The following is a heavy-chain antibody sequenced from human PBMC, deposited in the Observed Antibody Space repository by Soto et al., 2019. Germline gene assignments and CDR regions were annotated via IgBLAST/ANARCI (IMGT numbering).Heavy chain of an antibody. CDR3: ARDKSSGWYDY. V-gene: IGHV3-33*01. J-gene: IGHJ4*02. CDR1: GFTFSSYG. D-gene: IGHD6-19*01. CDR2: IWYDGSNK. Sequence: QVQLVESGGGVVQPGRSLRLSCAASGFTFSSYGMHWVRQAPGKGLERVAVIWYDGSNKYYADSVKGRFTISRDNSKNTLYLQMNSLRAEDTAVYYCARDKSSGWYDYWGQGTLVTVSS.